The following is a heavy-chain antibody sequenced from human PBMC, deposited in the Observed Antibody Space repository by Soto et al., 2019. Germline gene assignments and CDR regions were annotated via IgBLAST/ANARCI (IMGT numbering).Heavy chain of an antibody. D-gene: IGHD2-21*02. CDR1: GLSLSTTGVG. V-gene: IGHV2-5*02. CDR3: VQSRCGGDCLQSYSSLSYYGLDV. Sequence: QITLKESGPTLVKPTQTLTLTCTFSGLSLSTTGVGVGWIRQPPGKALVWLALIYWDDDKRYSPSLKSRLTISKATSKNQVVFTMTNMDPVDTATYYCVQSRCGGDCLQSYSSLSYYGLDVWGQGTTVTVSS. CDR2: IYWDDDK. J-gene: IGHJ6*02.